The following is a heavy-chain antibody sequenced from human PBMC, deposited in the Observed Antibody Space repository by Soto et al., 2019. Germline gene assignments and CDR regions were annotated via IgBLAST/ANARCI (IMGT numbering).Heavy chain of an antibody. Sequence: ASVKVSCKASGYTFTSYGISWVRQAPGQGLEWMGWISAYNGNTNYAQKLQDRVTMTTDTSTSTAYMELRSLRSDDTAVYYCARDKAGDYDYYYYGMDVWGQGTTVTVSS. J-gene: IGHJ6*02. CDR3: ARDKAGDYDYYYYGMDV. V-gene: IGHV1-18*01. CDR1: GYTFTSYG. D-gene: IGHD4-17*01. CDR2: ISAYNGNT.